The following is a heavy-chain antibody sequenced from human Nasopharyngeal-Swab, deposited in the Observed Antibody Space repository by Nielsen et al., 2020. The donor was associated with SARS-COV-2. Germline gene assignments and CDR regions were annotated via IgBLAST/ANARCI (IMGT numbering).Heavy chain of an antibody. V-gene: IGHV3-23*01. Sequence: GGSLRLSCAASGFTFSSYAMSWFRQAPGKGMERVSGISLIGGGTYYADPLKGRFTISRDNSKETLNLQMHSLIAEDTAVYYCAKGRTYCSGTSCFSFDSWGQGTMVTVSS. CDR3: AKGRTYCSGTSCFSFDS. J-gene: IGHJ4*02. CDR1: GFTFSSYA. CDR2: ISLIGGGT. D-gene: IGHD2-2*01.